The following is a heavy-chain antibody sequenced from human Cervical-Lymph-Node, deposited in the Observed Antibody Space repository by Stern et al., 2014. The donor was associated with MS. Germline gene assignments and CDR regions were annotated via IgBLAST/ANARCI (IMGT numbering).Heavy chain of an antibody. CDR1: GYTFTSYD. J-gene: IGHJ4*02. D-gene: IGHD2-15*01. CDR2: INPNDGST. V-gene: IGHV1-8*02. Sequence: VQLVESGAEVKQPGTSVKVSCKASGYTFTSYDITWVRQATGQGLEWMGWINPNDGSTVYAQNVQGRVTMTRNTSLRTAYMELSSLKSEDTAVYYCASPSLLFYWGQGTLITVSS. CDR3: ASPSLLFY.